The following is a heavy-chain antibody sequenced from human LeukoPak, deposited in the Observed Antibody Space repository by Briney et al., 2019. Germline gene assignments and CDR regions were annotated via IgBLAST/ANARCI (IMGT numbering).Heavy chain of an antibody. Sequence: GGSLRLSCAASGFTFSSYAMSWVRQAPGKGLEWVAVISDDGSNKYYADSVKGRFAISRDNSKNTLYLQMNSLRAEDTAVYYCARVDDLDAFDIWGQGTMVTVSS. CDR3: ARVDDLDAFDI. D-gene: IGHD2-2*03. CDR2: ISDDGSNK. J-gene: IGHJ3*02. CDR1: GFTFSSYA. V-gene: IGHV3-30*09.